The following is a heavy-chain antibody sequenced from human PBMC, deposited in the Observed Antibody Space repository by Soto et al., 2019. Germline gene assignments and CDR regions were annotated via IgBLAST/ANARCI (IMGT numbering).Heavy chain of an antibody. CDR2: ISTVANSF. V-gene: IGHV3-23*01. CDR3: AKNSGSYYNDAYFAP. CDR1: GVTFSNHA. J-gene: IGHJ5*02. D-gene: IGHD3-10*01. Sequence: PGGSLRLSSAASGVTFSNHAMSWVRQAPGKGLEWVSGISTVANSFYYADSVEGRFTISRDNSKNTLYLQMNSLRAEDTAVYYCAKNSGSYYNDAYFAPRGQGTPVPVSS.